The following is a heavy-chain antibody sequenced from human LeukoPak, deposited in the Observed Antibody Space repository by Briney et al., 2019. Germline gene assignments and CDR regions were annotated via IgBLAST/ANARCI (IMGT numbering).Heavy chain of an antibody. Sequence: PGGSPRLSCAASGFTFSSYAMIWVRQAPGKGLEWVSAISCSSGNTYYADSVKGRFTISRDNSKNTLYLQMNSRRAEDTAVLYVAKDYAASDYWGQGTLVTVP. CDR1: GFTFSSYA. V-gene: IGHV3-23*01. CDR2: ISCSSGNT. J-gene: IGHJ4*02. CDR3: AKDYAASDY. D-gene: IGHD3-16*01.